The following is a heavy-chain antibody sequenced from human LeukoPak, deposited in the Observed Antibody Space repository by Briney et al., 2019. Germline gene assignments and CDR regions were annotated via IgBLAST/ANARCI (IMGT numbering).Heavy chain of an antibody. CDR3: ARGGARYYDILTGYYTEPFDY. CDR2: IDYSGST. CDR1: GGSISSYY. J-gene: IGHJ4*02. D-gene: IGHD3-9*01. V-gene: IGHV4-59*01. Sequence: SETLSLTCTVSGGSISSYYWSWIRQPPGKGLEWIGYIDYSGSTNYNPSLKSRVTISVDTSKNQFSLKLSSVTAADTAVYYCARGGARYYDILTGYYTEPFDYWGQGTLVTVSS.